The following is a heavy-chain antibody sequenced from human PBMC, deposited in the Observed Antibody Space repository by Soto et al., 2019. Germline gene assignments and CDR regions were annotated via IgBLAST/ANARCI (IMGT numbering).Heavy chain of an antibody. J-gene: IGHJ4*02. Sequence: QVQLVQSGAEVKKPGASVKVSCKASGYTFTSYAMHWVRQAPGQRLEWMGWINAGNGNTKYSQKFHGRVTITRDTSASTAYMELRSLRSEDTAVYYCASSIVVVTAADYWGQGTLVTVSS. CDR2: INAGNGNT. V-gene: IGHV1-3*01. D-gene: IGHD2-21*02. CDR3: ASSIVVVTAADY. CDR1: GYTFTSYA.